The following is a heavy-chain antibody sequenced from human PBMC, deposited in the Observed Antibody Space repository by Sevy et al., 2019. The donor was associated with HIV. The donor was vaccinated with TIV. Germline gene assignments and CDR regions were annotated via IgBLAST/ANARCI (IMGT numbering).Heavy chain of an antibody. CDR3: AKNPYDNNAFDI. J-gene: IGHJ3*02. Sequence: GGSLRLSCTASGFPFSSYAIHWIRQAPGKGLEWVAYIQSDGVNQSYGDSVKGRFTISRENSKNTVYLQMNSLRVEDMAVYYCAKNPYDNNAFDIWGQGTMVTVSS. CDR2: IQSDGVNQ. CDR1: GFPFSSYA. V-gene: IGHV3-30*02. D-gene: IGHD3-22*01.